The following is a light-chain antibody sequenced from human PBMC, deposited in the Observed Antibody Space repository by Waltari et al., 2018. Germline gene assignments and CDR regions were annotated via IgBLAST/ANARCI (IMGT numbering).Light chain of an antibody. CDR2: DAS. J-gene: IGKJ1*01. Sequence: EVLLTQSPATLSLSPGERSTLSCRASQSVSVYLAWYQQKPGQAPRLLIYDASDRATGVPARFSGSGSGTDFTLTISSLEPEDFAVYYCQQRTDRPPVTFGQGTRVEMK. CDR1: QSVSVY. V-gene: IGKV3-11*01. CDR3: QQRTDRPPVT.